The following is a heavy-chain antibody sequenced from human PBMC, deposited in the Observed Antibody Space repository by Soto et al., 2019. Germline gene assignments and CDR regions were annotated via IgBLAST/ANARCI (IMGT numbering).Heavy chain of an antibody. CDR2: ISGSGGST. CDR1: GFTFSSYA. D-gene: IGHD3-3*01. CDR3: AKSARMGSVFWADLNWFDP. V-gene: IGHV3-23*01. Sequence: EVQLLESGGGLVQPGGSLRLSCAAAGFTFSSYAMSWVRQAPGKGLEWVSAISGSGGSTYYADSVKGRFTISRDNAKNTPYLQMNSLSAEDTAVYYCAKSARMGSVFWADLNWFDPWGQGTLVTVSS. J-gene: IGHJ5*02.